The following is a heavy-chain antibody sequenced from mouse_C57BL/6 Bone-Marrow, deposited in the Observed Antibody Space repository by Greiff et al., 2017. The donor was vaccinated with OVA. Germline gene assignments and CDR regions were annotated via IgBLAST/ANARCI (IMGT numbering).Heavy chain of an antibody. Sequence: DVMLVESGGGLVQPGDSLSLSCAASGFTFTNYYMSWVRQPPGKALEWLAFIRNKPNGSTTEYSASVKGRFTISRDNSQSIRYLQMKALRAEDRATYKCARYKGRVAVDYLDYWGQGTALTVAS. V-gene: IGHV7-3*01. CDR3: ARYKGRVAVDYLDY. D-gene: IGHD1-1*01. CDR2: IRNKPNGSTT. CDR1: GFTFTNYY. J-gene: IGHJ2*01.